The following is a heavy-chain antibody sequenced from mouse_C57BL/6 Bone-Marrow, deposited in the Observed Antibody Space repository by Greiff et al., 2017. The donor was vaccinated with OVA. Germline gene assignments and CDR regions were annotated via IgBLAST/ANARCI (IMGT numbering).Heavy chain of an antibody. Sequence: EVKVVESGGGLVKPGGSLTLSCAASGFTFSDYGMHWVRQAPEKGLEWVAYISSGSSTIYYADTVKGRFTISRDNAKNTLFLKITSLKSEDTAMYYWASRLLWLRAYYYAMDYWGQGTSVTGSS. D-gene: IGHD2-2*01. CDR3: ASRLLWLRAYYYAMDY. CDR1: GFTFSDYG. V-gene: IGHV5-17*01. CDR2: ISSGSSTI. J-gene: IGHJ4*01.